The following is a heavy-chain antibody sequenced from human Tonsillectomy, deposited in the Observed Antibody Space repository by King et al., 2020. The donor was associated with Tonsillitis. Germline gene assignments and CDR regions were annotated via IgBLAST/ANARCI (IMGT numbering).Heavy chain of an antibody. J-gene: IGHJ4*02. V-gene: IGHV3-30-3*01. D-gene: IGHD3-16*01. Sequence: QLVQSGGGVVQPGRSLRLSCAASGFTFSSYAMHWVRQAPGKGLEWVAVISYDGSKKYYADAVKGRFTIYRDNSKNTLYLQMNSLRAEDTAVYYWAREGGSAPYFDYWGQGTLVTVSS. CDR1: GFTFSSYA. CDR3: AREGGSAPYFDY. CDR2: ISYDGSKK.